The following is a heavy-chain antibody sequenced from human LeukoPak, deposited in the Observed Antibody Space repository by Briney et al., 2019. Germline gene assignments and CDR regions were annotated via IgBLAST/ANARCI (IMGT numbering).Heavy chain of an antibody. CDR2: MSPNSGNT. D-gene: IGHD3-3*01. CDR1: GYTITSSD. CDR3: ARRAYDFWSGSQIYGMDV. J-gene: IGHJ6*02. V-gene: IGHV1-8*01. Sequence: ASVKVSCKASGYTITSSDINWVRQATGQGLEWMGWMSPNSGNTGYAQKFQGRVTMTRNTSISTAYMELSSLRSEGTAVYYCARRAYDFWSGSQIYGMDVWGQGTTVTVSS.